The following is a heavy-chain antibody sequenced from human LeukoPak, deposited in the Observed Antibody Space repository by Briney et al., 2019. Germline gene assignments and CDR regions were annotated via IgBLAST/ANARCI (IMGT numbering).Heavy chain of an antibody. CDR3: ARGSFYFDS. Sequence: PGWSLRLSCAASGFTFSIYTKHWVRQTPGKGREWISYISSSSSVIYYADSVKGRFTISRDNANSSLYLQMNNLRDEDTAVYYCARGSFYFDSWGEGKLVTVSS. V-gene: IGHV3-48*02. CDR1: GFTFSIYT. J-gene: IGHJ4*02. CDR2: ISSSSSVI.